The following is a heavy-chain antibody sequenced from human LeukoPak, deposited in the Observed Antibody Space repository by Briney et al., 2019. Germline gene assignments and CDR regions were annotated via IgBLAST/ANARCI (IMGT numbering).Heavy chain of an antibody. CDR2: IWYDGSNK. CDR3: ARPNYYDCIAFSYYFDGLDS. CDR1: GFTFSSCG. D-gene: IGHD3-22*01. J-gene: IGHJ6*02. Sequence: GGSLRLSCAASGFTFSSCGLHWVRQAPGKGLEWVAFIWYDGSNKYYAESVKGRFTISRDNSKNTLYLQMNSLGADDTAVYYCARPNYYDCIAFSYYFDGLDSWGPGTTVTVSS. V-gene: IGHV3-30*02.